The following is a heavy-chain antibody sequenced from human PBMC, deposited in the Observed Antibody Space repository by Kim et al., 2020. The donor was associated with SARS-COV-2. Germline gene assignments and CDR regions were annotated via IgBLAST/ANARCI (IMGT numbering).Heavy chain of an antibody. CDR3: AKDSFIPAAPFDY. Sequence: YADSVKGRFTSSRDNSKNSLYLQMNSLRTEDTALYYCAKDSFIPAAPFDYWGQGTLVTVSS. D-gene: IGHD2-2*01. V-gene: IGHV3-43*01. J-gene: IGHJ4*02.